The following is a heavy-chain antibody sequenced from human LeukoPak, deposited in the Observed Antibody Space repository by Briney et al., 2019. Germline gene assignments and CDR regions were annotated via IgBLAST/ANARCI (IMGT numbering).Heavy chain of an antibody. D-gene: IGHD3-3*01. V-gene: IGHV3-33*01. J-gene: IGHJ4*02. CDR2: IWYDGSNK. Sequence: GGSLRLSCAASGFTFSSYGMHWVRQAPGKELEWVAVIWYDGSNKYYADSVKGRFTISRDNSKNTLYLQMNSLRAEDTAVYYCAREGDFWSGYYFDYWGQGTLVTVSS. CDR1: GFTFSSYG. CDR3: AREGDFWSGYYFDY.